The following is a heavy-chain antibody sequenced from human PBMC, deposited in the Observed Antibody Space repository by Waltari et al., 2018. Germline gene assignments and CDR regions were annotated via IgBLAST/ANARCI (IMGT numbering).Heavy chain of an antibody. CDR1: GFTFNNYH. V-gene: IGHV3-48*04. D-gene: IGHD3-3*02. CDR3: ARELDHIKDDY. Sequence: EVQLVESGGGLVQPGGSLRLSCAVSGFTFNNYHMNWVRLAPGRGLEWLAYSSSDSNVIYDSDSVRGRFTVSRDNAKSSLFLQMNSLRAEDTAVYYCARELDHIKDDYWGQGTLVTVSS. J-gene: IGHJ4*02. CDR2: SSSDSNVI.